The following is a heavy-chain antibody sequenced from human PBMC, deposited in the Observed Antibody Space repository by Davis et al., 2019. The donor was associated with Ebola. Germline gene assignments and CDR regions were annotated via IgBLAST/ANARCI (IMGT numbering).Heavy chain of an antibody. CDR2: ISYDGSNK. D-gene: IGHD5-24*01. Sequence: PGGSLRLSCAASGFTFSSYAMHWVRQAPGKGLEWVAVISYDGSNKYYADSVKGRFTISRDNARGSFFLQMNSLRAEDTALYYCTKDSQGPYKYHIDVWGKGTTVTVSS. CDR1: GFTFSSYA. J-gene: IGHJ6*03. CDR3: TKDSQGPYKYHIDV. V-gene: IGHV3-30-3*01.